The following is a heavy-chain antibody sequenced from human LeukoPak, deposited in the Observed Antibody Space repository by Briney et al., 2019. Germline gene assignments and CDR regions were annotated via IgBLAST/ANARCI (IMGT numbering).Heavy chain of an antibody. CDR1: RYTLTELS. V-gene: IGHV1-24*01. Sequence: ASVKVSCKVSRYTLTELSMHWVRQAPGKGLEWMGGFDAEDGETIYAQKFQGRVTMTEDTSTDTAYMELSSLRSEDTAVYYCATLLGYYDSSGYYYIFDYWGQGTLVTVSS. D-gene: IGHD3-22*01. CDR2: FDAEDGET. J-gene: IGHJ4*02. CDR3: ATLLGYYDSSGYYYIFDY.